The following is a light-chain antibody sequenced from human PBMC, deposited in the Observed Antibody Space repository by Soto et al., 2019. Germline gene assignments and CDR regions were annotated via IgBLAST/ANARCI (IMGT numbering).Light chain of an antibody. CDR1: SSNIGAGYD. CDR2: GNS. Sequence: QSVLTQPPSVSGAPGQRVTISCTGSSSNIGAGYDVHWYQQLPGTAPKLLIHGNSNRPSGVPDRFSGSKSGTSGSLAITGLQAEDEADYYCQSYDSSLSGHVVFGGGTKLTVL. V-gene: IGLV1-40*01. CDR3: QSYDSSLSGHVV. J-gene: IGLJ2*01.